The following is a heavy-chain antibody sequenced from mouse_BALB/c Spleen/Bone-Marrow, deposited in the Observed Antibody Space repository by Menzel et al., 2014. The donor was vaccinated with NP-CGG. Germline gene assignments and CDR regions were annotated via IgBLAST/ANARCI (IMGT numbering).Heavy chain of an antibody. Sequence: VQLKESGAELVKPGASVKLSCTASGFNIKDTYMHWVKQRPEQGLVWIGRIDPANGNTKYDPKFQGKATITADTSSNTAHLQLSSLASEDTAVYYCASYYYGSSLFAYWGQGTLVTVSA. J-gene: IGHJ3*01. CDR1: GFNIKDTY. V-gene: IGHV14-3*02. D-gene: IGHD1-1*01. CDR2: IDPANGNT. CDR3: ASYYYGSSLFAY.